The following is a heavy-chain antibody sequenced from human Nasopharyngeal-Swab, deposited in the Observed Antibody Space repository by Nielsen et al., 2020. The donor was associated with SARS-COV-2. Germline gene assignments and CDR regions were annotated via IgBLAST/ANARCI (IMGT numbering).Heavy chain of an antibody. D-gene: IGHD1-1*01. CDR2: ISHAGRFE. V-gene: IGHV3-30*03. Sequence: VRQAPGKGLEWVTIISHAGRFESYADSVKGRFTISRDTSKNTLSLQMSSLRTEDTAVYYCARWNEEGARCYKGMDVWGQGTTVTVSS. CDR3: ARWNEEGARCYKGMDV. J-gene: IGHJ6*02.